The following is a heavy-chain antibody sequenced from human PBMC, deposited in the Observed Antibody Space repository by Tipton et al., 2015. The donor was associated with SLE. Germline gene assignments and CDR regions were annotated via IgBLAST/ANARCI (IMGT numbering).Heavy chain of an antibody. V-gene: IGHV4-38-2*01. CDR3: ARGELGIGGAFDY. Sequence: TLSLTCAVSGYSISSGYYWGWIRQPPGKGLEWIGSIYHSGSTYYNPSLKSRVTISVDTSKNQFSLKLSSVTAADTAVYYCARGELGIGGAFDYWGQGTLVTVSS. D-gene: IGHD7-27*01. CDR1: GYSISSGYY. CDR2: IYHSGST. J-gene: IGHJ4*02.